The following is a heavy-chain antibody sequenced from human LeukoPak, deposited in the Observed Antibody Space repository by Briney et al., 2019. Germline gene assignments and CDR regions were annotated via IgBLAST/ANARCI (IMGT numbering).Heavy chain of an antibody. D-gene: IGHD3-10*01. Sequence: PSETLSLTCTVSGGSISSYYWSWIRQPPGKGLEWIGYIYYSGSTNYNPSLKSRVTISVDTSKNQFSLKLSSVTAADTAVYYCARGGSIWDYGSGSYYIWGQGTMVTVSS. CDR3: ARGGSIWDYGSGSYYI. V-gene: IGHV4-59*01. J-gene: IGHJ3*02. CDR1: GGSISSYY. CDR2: IYYSGST.